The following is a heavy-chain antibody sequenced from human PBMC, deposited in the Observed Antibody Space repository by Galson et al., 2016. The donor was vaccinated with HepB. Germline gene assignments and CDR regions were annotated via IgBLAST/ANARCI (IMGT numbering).Heavy chain of an antibody. Sequence: SVKVSCKASGYTFSSYGISWVRQAPGQGLEWMGWISGYNGNTNYAQSLQGRVTMTTDTSTSAAYMELRSLGSDDTAVYYCARAHSWGDTSGYYNSWFDPWGQGTLVTVSS. CDR3: ARAHSWGDTSGYYNSWFDP. CDR1: GYTFSSYG. V-gene: IGHV1-18*04. J-gene: IGHJ5*02. D-gene: IGHD3-22*01. CDR2: ISGYNGNT.